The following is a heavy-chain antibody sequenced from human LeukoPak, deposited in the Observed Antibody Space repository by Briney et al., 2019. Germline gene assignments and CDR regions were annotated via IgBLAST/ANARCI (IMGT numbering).Heavy chain of an antibody. V-gene: IGHV4-34*01. CDR2: INHSGST. CDR1: GGSFSGYD. Sequence: AETLSLTCAVYGGSFSGYDWSWIRQPPGKGLEWIGEINHSGSTNYNPSLKSRVTISVDTSKNQFSLKLSSVTAADTAVYYCARGRERYYYIDVWGKGTTVTVSS. D-gene: IGHD1-26*01. CDR3: ARGRERYYYIDV. J-gene: IGHJ6*03.